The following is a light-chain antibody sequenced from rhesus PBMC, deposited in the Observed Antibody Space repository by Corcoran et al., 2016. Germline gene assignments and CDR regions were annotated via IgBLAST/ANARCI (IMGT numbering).Light chain of an antibody. CDR2: ENR. Sequence: QSVLTQPPSVSGAPGKRVTISCTGGNSNHGTYPVQWYQQFPGTAPKLLIYENRSRPSGVSDRFSGSRSETSASLTIAGLQSEDEARGYCHSFDSCLGAEVFGSGTALTVI. CDR1: NSNHGTYP. J-gene: IGLJ6*01. V-gene: IGLV1-85*01. CDR3: HSFDSCLGAEV.